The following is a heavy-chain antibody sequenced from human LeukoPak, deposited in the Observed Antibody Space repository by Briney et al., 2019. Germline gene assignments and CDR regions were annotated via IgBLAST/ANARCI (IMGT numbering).Heavy chain of an antibody. D-gene: IGHD2-21*02. V-gene: IGHV3-11*04. Sequence: GGSLRLSCVASEFTFSDYYMTWVRQAPGKGLEWLSYITNRGDTVFYADSVKGRFTVSRDNAKNSLSLQMNSLRAEDTALYYCARDYTATGAMDVWGQGTTVTVS. CDR1: EFTFSDYY. J-gene: IGHJ6*02. CDR2: ITNRGDTV. CDR3: ARDYTATGAMDV.